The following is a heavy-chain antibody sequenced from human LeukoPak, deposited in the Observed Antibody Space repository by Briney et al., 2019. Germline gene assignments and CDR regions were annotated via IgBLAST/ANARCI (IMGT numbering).Heavy chain of an antibody. CDR1: GFTFSSYV. D-gene: IGHD2-15*01. CDR2: ISYDGSNE. V-gene: IGHV3-30*04. J-gene: IGHJ4*02. CDR3: AKGPPGGGRGRLDS. Sequence: PGGFLRLYCAASGFTFSSYVMHWVRQAPGKGLEWVAIISYDGSNEYYADSVRGRFIISRDNSKNTLYLQMNSLRAEDTAVYYCAKGPPGGGRGRLDSWGQGTLVTVSS.